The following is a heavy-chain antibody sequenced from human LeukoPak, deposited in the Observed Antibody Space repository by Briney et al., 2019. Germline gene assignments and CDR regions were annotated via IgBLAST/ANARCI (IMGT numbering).Heavy chain of an antibody. CDR2: ISYDGSNK. CDR3: ARVIDYYDSSGYPNWYFDL. V-gene: IGHV3-30*03. J-gene: IGHJ2*01. Sequence: GGSLRLSCAASGFTFSSYGMHWVRQAPGKGLEWVAVISYDGSNKYYADSVKGRFTISRDNSKNTLYLQMNSLRAEDTAVYYCARVIDYYDSSGYPNWYFDLWGRGTLVTVSS. D-gene: IGHD3-22*01. CDR1: GFTFSSYG.